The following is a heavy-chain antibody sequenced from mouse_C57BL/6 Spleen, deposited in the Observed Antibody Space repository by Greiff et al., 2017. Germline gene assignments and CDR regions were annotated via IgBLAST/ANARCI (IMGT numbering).Heavy chain of an antibody. CDR2: IYPGDGDT. Sequence: VQLQQSGPELVKPGASVKISCKASGYAFSSSWMNWVKQRPGKGLEWIGRIYPGDGDTNYNGKFKGRATLTADKSSSTAYMQLSSLTSEDSAVYFCARENSLAYWGQGTLVTVSA. V-gene: IGHV1-82*01. CDR1: GYAFSSSW. CDR3: ARENSLAY. J-gene: IGHJ3*01.